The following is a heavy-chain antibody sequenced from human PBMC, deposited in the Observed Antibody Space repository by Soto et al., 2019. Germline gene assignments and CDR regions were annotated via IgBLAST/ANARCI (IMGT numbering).Heavy chain of an antibody. V-gene: IGHV1-69*01. J-gene: IGHJ4*02. CDR3: ARGGIVAVPAALSSYDDYTNYRFDS. D-gene: IGHD2-15*01. CDR1: GGSFSDFA. Sequence: QVQLAQSGAEVRKPGSSVKVSCRASGGSFSDFAFSWVRQAPGQGLEWMGGIIPMFAATKYAQRFQGRITITADASTRTGYLALSSPTSDDSAVYYCARGGIVAVPAALSSYDDYTNYRFDSWGQGTLVSVSS. CDR2: IIPMFAAT.